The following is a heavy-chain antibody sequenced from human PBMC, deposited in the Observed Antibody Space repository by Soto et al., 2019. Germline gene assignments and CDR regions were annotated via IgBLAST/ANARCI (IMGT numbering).Heavy chain of an antibody. CDR1: GYSFTSYL. CDR3: ARGRGIAARPYYFDY. J-gene: IGHJ4*02. V-gene: IGHV5-51*01. D-gene: IGHD6-6*01. CDR2: IYPGDSDT. Sequence: PGESLKISCKGSGYSFTSYLIGWVRQMPGKGLEWMGIIYPGDSDTRYSPSFQGQVTISADKSISTAYLQWSSLEASDTAMYYCARGRGIAARPYYFDYWGQGTLVTVSS.